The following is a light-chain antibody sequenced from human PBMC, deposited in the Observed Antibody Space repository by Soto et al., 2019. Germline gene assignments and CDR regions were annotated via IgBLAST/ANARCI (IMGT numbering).Light chain of an antibody. J-gene: IGKJ1*01. V-gene: IGKV3-11*01. CDR3: QQYGSSPET. Sequence: EIVLTQSPATLSLSPGERATLSCRASQSVSTYLAWYQHKPGQAPRLLIYDASNRATGIPARFSGSGSGTDFTLTISSLEPEDFAVYYCQQYGSSPETFGQGTKVDIK. CDR1: QSVSTY. CDR2: DAS.